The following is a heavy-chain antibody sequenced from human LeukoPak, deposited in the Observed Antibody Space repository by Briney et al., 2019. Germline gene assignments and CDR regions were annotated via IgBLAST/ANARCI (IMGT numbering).Heavy chain of an antibody. V-gene: IGHV3-7*01. CDR1: GFTFSSYW. CDR2: IKQDGSEK. CDR3: ARERYYYDSSGYYYRGINRYYFDY. Sequence: GGSLRLSCVASGFTFSSYWMSWVRQAPGKGLEWVANIKQDGSEKYYVDSVKGRFTISRDNAKNSLYLQMNSLRAEDTAVYYCARERYYYDSSGYYYRGINRYYFDYWGQGTLVTVSS. D-gene: IGHD3-22*01. J-gene: IGHJ4*02.